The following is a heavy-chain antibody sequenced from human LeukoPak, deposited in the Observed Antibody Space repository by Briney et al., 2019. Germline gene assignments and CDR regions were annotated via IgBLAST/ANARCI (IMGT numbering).Heavy chain of an antibody. CDR2: ISSSSSYI. D-gene: IGHD4-17*01. Sequence: PRGSLRLSCAASGFTFSSYSVNSVRQAPGRGLELVSSISSSSSYIYYADSVKGRFTISRDNAKNSLYLQMNSLRAEDTAVYYCARVRTTVTTIYYYMDVWGKGTTVTISS. V-gene: IGHV3-21*04. CDR3: ARVRTTVTTIYYYMDV. J-gene: IGHJ6*03. CDR1: GFTFSSYS.